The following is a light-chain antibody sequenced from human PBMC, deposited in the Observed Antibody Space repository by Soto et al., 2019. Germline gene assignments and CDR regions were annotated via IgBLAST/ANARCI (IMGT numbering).Light chain of an antibody. V-gene: IGLV2-14*01. J-gene: IGLJ3*02. CDR3: SSYTSSSTPWV. CDR1: SSDVGGYNY. Sequence: QSALTQPASVSGSPGQSITISCTGTSSDVGGYNYVSWYQQNPGKAPKLMIYEVSNRPSGVSNRFSGSKSGNTASLPISGLQAEDEADYYCSSYTSSSTPWVFGGGTKLTVL. CDR2: EVS.